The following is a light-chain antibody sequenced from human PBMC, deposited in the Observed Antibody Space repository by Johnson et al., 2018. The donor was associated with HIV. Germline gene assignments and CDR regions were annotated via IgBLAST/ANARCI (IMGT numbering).Light chain of an antibody. CDR3: GTWDSRLCGV. CDR2: DNN. J-gene: IGLJ1*01. Sequence: QPVLTQPPSVSAAPGQKVTIPCSGRSCDIGNNYVSCHKQLPGTAPKLLIYDNNKRPSGIPDRLPGSKFGTSDTLGTTGLHSGDEADYYCGTWDSRLCGVFGTWTNVTVL. CDR1: SCDIGNNY. V-gene: IGLV1-51*01.